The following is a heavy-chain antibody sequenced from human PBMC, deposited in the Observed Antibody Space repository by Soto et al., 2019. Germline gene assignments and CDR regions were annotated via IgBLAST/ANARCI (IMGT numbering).Heavy chain of an antibody. CDR3: ARKRPTVVTQAYFDH. CDR1: GESISSRSYY. V-gene: IGHV4-39*01. CDR2: IYHSGRT. J-gene: IGHJ4*02. Sequence: XATLSLTYMVSGESISSRSYYWRCNRQPPGKGLEWIGSIYHSGRTYYNPSFKSRVTISIDTSKNQFSLKLSSVTATDTAVYFCARKRPTVVTQAYFDHWGQRALVTVSS. D-gene: IGHD2-21*02.